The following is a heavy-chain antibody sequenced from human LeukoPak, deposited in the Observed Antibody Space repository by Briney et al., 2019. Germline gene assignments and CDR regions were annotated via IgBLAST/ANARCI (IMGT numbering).Heavy chain of an antibody. D-gene: IGHD4-11*01. CDR3: ARTPDYHASAYYFDY. V-gene: IGHV1-46*01. CDR2: INPSGGST. J-gene: IGHJ4*02. Sequence: ASVKVSCKASGGTFTSYYMHWVRQAPGQGLEWMGIINPSGGSTSYAQKFQGRVTMTRDTSTSTVYMELSSLRSEDTAVYYCARTPDYHASAYYFDYWGQGTLVTVSS. CDR1: GGTFTSYY.